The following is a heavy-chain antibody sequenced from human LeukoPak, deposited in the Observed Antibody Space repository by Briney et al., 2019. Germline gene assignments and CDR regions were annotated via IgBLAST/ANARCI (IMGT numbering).Heavy chain of an antibody. J-gene: IGHJ6*03. CDR1: GYSFTSYN. D-gene: IGHD6-6*01. CDR2: SDTSSAST. CDR3: ARAEYSGYMDV. Sequence: GASETLSFTASGYSFTSYNMHWVRHSPRQGLEWMGISDTSSASTNHAQRFRGRVTVTRDMYTSTLYLELSSLTSEDTAEYYCARAEYSGYMDVWGKGTPVSVSS. V-gene: IGHV1-46*01.